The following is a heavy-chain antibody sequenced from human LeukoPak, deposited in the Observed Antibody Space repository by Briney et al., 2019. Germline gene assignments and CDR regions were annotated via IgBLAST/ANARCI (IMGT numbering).Heavy chain of an antibody. J-gene: IGHJ4*02. CDR3: ARVALYYDSSGSMLSPIDY. CDR1: GYTFTGHY. D-gene: IGHD3-22*01. V-gene: IGHV1-2*02. Sequence: ASVKVSCKASGYTFTGHYMHWVRQAPGQGLEWMGWINPNSGGTNYAQKVQGRVTMTRDTSISTAYMELSRLRSDDTAVYYCARVALYYDSSGSMLSPIDYWGQGTLVTVSS. CDR2: INPNSGGT.